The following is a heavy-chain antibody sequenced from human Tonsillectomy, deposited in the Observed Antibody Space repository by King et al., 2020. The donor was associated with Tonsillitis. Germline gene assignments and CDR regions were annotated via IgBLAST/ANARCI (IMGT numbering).Heavy chain of an antibody. J-gene: IGHJ4*02. D-gene: IGHD5-24*01. V-gene: IGHV4-61*01. CDR3: ARERDLYYFDY. CDR2: IYYSGST. Sequence: QLQESGPGLVKPSETLSLTCTVSGGSVSSGSYYWSWIRQPPGKGLEWIGYIYYSGSTNYNPSLKSRVTMSVDTSKNQFSLKLSSVTAADTAVYYCARERDLYYFDYWGQGTLVTVSS. CDR1: GGSVSSGSYY.